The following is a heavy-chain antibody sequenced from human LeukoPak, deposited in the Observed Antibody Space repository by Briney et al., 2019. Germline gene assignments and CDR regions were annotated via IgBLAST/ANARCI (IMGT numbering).Heavy chain of an antibody. CDR1: GGTFSSYA. D-gene: IGHD4-17*01. J-gene: IGHJ3*02. Sequence: SVKVSCKASGGTFSSYAISWVRQAPGQGLEWMGRIIPIFGTANYAQKFQGRVTITTDESTSTACMELSSLRSEDTAVYYCARDGEMDYGDYGGAFDIWGQGTMVTVSS. V-gene: IGHV1-69*05. CDR3: ARDGEMDYGDYGGAFDI. CDR2: IIPIFGTA.